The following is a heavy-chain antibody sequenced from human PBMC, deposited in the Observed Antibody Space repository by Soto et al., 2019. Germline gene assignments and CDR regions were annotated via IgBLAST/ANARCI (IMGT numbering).Heavy chain of an antibody. V-gene: IGHV4-31*03. J-gene: IGHJ4*02. Sequence: QVQLQESGPGLVKPSQTLSLTCSVSGGSISSGGYYWSWIRHHPGKGLEWIGYIYYSGSPYYNPSLESRVTISVDTSKNQFSLNLSSVTAADTAVYYCARGVEYPSWPYFDYWGQGTLVTVSS. D-gene: IGHD2-2*01. CDR3: ARGVEYPSWPYFDY. CDR1: GGSISSGGYY. CDR2: IYYSGSP.